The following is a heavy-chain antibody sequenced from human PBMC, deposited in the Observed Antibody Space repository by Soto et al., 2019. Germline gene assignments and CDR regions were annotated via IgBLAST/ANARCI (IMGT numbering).Heavy chain of an antibody. CDR3: ARDGFGIAARFFGF. D-gene: IGHD6-6*01. Sequence: WGSLRLSCAASGFTFSSYDMHWVRQATGKGLEWVSAIGTAGDTYYPGSVKGRFTISRENAKSSLYLQMNSLRAEDTAVYYCARDGFGIAARFFGFWDKETLFTIAS. V-gene: IGHV3-13*01. J-gene: IGHJ4*02. CDR2: IGTAGDT. CDR1: GFTFSSYD.